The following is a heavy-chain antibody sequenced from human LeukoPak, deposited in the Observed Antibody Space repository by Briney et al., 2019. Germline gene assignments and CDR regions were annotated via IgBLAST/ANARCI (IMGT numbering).Heavy chain of an antibody. Sequence: PGGSLRLSCAASGFAFSSYNMNWVRQAPGKGLEWVSSISSRSGFIYYADSVKGRFTISRDNAKNSLYLQMNSLRDEDTAVYYCARDSSMIHWGQGTLVTVSS. J-gene: IGHJ4*02. CDR3: ARDSSMIH. D-gene: IGHD3-22*01. V-gene: IGHV3-21*01. CDR1: GFAFSSYN. CDR2: ISSRSGFI.